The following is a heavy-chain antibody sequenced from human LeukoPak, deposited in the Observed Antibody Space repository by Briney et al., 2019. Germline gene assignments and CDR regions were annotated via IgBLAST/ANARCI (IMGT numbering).Heavy chain of an antibody. CDR1: GFAFSNYG. CDR2: IWYDGSNK. CDR3: AREPYYYDSSGYRHFDY. V-gene: IGHV3-33*01. Sequence: GGCLRLSCAASGFAFSNYGMHWVRQAPGKGLEWVAVIWYDGSNKYYADSVKGRFTISRDNSKNTLYLQMNSLRAEDTAVYYCAREPYYYDSSGYRHFDYWGQGTLVTVSS. J-gene: IGHJ4*02. D-gene: IGHD3-22*01.